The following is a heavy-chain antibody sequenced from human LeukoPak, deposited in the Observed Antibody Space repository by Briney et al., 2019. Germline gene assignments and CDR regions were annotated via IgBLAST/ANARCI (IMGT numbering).Heavy chain of an antibody. J-gene: IGHJ6*03. CDR2: MNPNSGNT. D-gene: IGHD3-9*01. CDR3: ARRVLLYDILTADSRYCYYYMDV. Sequence: ASVKVSCKASGYTFTSYDINWVRQATGHGLEWLGWMNPNSGNTGYAQKFQGRVTMTRNTSISTAYMELSSLRSEDTAVYYCARRVLLYDILTADSRYCYYYMDVWGRGTTVTISS. V-gene: IGHV1-8*01. CDR1: GYTFTSYD.